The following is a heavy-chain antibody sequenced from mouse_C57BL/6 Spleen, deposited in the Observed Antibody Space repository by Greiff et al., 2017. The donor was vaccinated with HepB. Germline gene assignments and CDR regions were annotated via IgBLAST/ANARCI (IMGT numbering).Heavy chain of an antibody. J-gene: IGHJ2*01. CDR3: ARVGDYDGGYFDY. CDR2: INYDGSST. CDR1: GFTFSDYY. V-gene: IGHV5-16*01. Sequence: EVQLVESEGGLVQPGISMKLSCTASGFTFSDYYMAWVRQVPEKGLEWVANINYDGSSTYYLDSLKSRFIISRDNAKNILYLQMSSLKSEDTATYYCARVGDYDGGYFDYWGQGTTLTVSS. D-gene: IGHD2-4*01.